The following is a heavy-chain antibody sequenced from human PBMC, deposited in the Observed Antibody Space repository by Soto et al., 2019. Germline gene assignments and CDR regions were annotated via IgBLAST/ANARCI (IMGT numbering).Heavy chain of an antibody. CDR1: GGTFSNYA. CDR3: ARGPEYSSSCYFGD. J-gene: IGHJ4*02. Sequence: QVQLVQSGAEVKKPGSSVKVSCKASGGTFSNYAISWVRQAPGQGLEWMGGIIPIFITPNYAHEFRGRVTITADESTSTAYMELSSLREEDTAVYYCARGPEYSSSCYFGDWGQGTLVTVSA. CDR2: IIPIFITP. V-gene: IGHV1-69*01. D-gene: IGHD6-13*01.